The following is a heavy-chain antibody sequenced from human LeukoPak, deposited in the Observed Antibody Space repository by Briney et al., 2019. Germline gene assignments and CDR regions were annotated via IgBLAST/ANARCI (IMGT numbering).Heavy chain of an antibody. D-gene: IGHD5-12*01. V-gene: IGHV4-34*01. CDR2: INHSGST. Sequence: SETLSLTCAVYGVSFSGYYWSWIRQPPGKGLEWIGEINHSGSTNYNPSLKSRVTISVDTSKNQFSLKLSSVTAADTAVYYCSSGYDYPYYYYGMDVWGQGTTVTVSS. CDR3: SSGYDYPYYYYGMDV. J-gene: IGHJ6*02. CDR1: GVSFSGYY.